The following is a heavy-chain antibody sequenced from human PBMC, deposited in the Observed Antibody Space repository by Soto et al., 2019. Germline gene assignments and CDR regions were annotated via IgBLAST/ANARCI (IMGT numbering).Heavy chain of an antibody. CDR2: ISYDGSNK. CDR1: GFTFSSYA. J-gene: IGHJ4*02. CDR3: AKDGLAYYYDSSGLDY. V-gene: IGHV3-30-3*01. D-gene: IGHD3-22*01. Sequence: GGSLRLSCAASGFTFSSYAMHWVRQAPGKGLEWVAVISYDGSNKYYADSVKGRFTISRDNSKNTLYLQMNSLRAEDTAVYYCAKDGLAYYYDSSGLDYWGQGTLVTVSS.